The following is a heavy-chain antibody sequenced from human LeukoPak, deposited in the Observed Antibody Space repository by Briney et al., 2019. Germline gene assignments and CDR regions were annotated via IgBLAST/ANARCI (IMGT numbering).Heavy chain of an antibody. CDR2: IYYSGST. CDR3: ASWSRGYNYLAYFDY. J-gene: IGHJ4*02. Sequence: PSETLSLTCTVSGGSVSSGSYYWRWIRQPPGKGLEWIGYIYYSGSTNYNPSLKSRVTISVDTSKNQFSLKLSSVTAADTAVYYCASWSRGYNYLAYFDYWGQGTLVTVSS. V-gene: IGHV4-61*01. CDR1: GGSVSSGSYY. D-gene: IGHD5-24*01.